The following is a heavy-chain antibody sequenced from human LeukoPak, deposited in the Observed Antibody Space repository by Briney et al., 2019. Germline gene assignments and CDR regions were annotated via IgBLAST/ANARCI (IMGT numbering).Heavy chain of an antibody. CDR2: ISGSGGST. CDR1: GFTFSSYA. D-gene: IGHD2-2*01. Sequence: GGSLRLSCAASGFTFSSYAMSWVRQAPGKGLERVSAISGSGGSTYYADSVKGRFTISRDNSKNTLYLQMNSLRAEDTAVYYCAKDLLASQYCTTTSCYLFDYWGQGTLVTVSS. J-gene: IGHJ4*02. V-gene: IGHV3-23*01. CDR3: AKDLLASQYCTTTSCYLFDY.